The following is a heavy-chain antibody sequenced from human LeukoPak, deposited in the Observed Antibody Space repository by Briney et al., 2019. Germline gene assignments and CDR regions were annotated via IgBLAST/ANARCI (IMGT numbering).Heavy chain of an antibody. D-gene: IGHD3-10*02. CDR2: ISSSGSTI. CDR1: GFTFSSYE. J-gene: IGHJ6*04. Sequence: QPGGSLRLSCAASGFTFSSYEMNWVRQAPGKGLEWVSYISSSGSTIYYTDSVKGRFTISRDNAKNSLYLQMNSLRAEDTAVYYCAELGITMIGGVWGKGTTVTISS. V-gene: IGHV3-48*03. CDR3: AELGITMIGGV.